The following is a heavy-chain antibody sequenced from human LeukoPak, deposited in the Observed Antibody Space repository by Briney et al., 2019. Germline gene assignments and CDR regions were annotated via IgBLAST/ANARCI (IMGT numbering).Heavy chain of an antibody. J-gene: IGHJ4*02. Sequence: PSETLSLTCTVSGGSISGSSNYWGWIRQPPGKGLQWIGSIYYSGSTYYNPSLKSRVTISVDTSKNQFSLKLNSVTAADTAVYYCATPVDTASLGNWGQGTLVTVSS. CDR3: ATPVDTASLGN. D-gene: IGHD5-18*01. CDR2: IYYSGST. V-gene: IGHV4-39*07. CDR1: GGSISGSSNY.